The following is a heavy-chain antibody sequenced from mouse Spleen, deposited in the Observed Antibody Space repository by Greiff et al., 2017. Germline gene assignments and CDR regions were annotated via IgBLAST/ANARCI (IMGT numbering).Heavy chain of an antibody. CDR1: GFTFSDYG. J-gene: IGHJ1*03. CDR3: ARLSTVDWYFDV. D-gene: IGHD1-1*01. CDR2: ISSGSSTI. V-gene: IGHV5-17*01. Sequence: EVKLVESGGGLVKPGGSLKLSCAASGFTFSDYGMHWVRQAPEKGLEWVAYISSGSSTIYYADTVKGRFTISRDNAKNTLFLQMTSLRSEDTAMYYCARLSTVDWYFDVWGTGTTVTGSS.